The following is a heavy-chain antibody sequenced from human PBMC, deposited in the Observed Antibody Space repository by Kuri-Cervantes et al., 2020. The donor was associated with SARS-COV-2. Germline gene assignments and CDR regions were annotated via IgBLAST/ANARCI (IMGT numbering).Heavy chain of an antibody. Sequence: SVTVSCMCSGYTFTSYGISWVRQAPGQGLEWMGWISAYNGNTNYAQKLQGRVTMNTDTSTSTAYMELRSLRSDDTAVYYCARAHTRFNWNYILEYYYYYMDVWGKGTTVTVSS. V-gene: IGHV1-18*01. J-gene: IGHJ6*03. CDR3: ARAHTRFNWNYILEYYYYYMDV. D-gene: IGHD1-7*01. CDR2: ISAYNGNT. CDR1: GYTFTSYG.